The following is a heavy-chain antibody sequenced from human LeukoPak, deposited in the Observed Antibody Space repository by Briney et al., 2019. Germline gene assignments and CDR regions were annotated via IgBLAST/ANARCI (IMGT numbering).Heavy chain of an antibody. CDR1: GGFTSAYY. CDR2: VFYSRNS. V-gene: IGHV4-59*13. J-gene: IGHJ4*02. CDR3: ARVNPLGYFDQ. Sequence: SETQSLTCTVSGGFTSAYYWSWVRQPLGKGLEWIGSVFYSRNSNYNPSLTRRVAMSVDTSKSHFSLKLTSVIAADTAVYYCARVNPLGYFDQWGQGTLVAVSS.